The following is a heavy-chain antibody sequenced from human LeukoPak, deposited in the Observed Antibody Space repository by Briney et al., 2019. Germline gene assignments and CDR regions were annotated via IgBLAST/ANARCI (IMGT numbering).Heavy chain of an antibody. CDR1: GFTFSSYA. D-gene: IGHD2-2*01. CDR3: AKGIVVVPAAIRYYGMDV. J-gene: IGHJ6*02. CDR2: ISGSGGST. V-gene: IGHV3-23*01. Sequence: GGSLRLSCAASGFTFSSYAMSWVRQAPGKGLEWVSAISGSGGSTYYADSVKGRFTISRDNSKNTLYLQMNSLRAEGTAVYYCAKGIVVVPAAIRYYGMDVWGQGTTVTVSS.